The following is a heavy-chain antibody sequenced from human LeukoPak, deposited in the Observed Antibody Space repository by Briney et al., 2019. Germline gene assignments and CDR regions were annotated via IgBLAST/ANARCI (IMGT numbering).Heavy chain of an antibody. CDR2: IYYSGST. J-gene: IGHJ4*02. CDR1: GGSISSYY. Sequence: SETLSLTCTVSGGSISSYYWSWIRQPPGKGLEWIGYIYYSGSTNYNPSLKSRVTISVDTSKNQFSLKLSSVTAADTAVYYCARGVFWSGYPDYWGQGTLVTVSS. D-gene: IGHD3-3*01. CDR3: ARGVFWSGYPDY. V-gene: IGHV4-59*08.